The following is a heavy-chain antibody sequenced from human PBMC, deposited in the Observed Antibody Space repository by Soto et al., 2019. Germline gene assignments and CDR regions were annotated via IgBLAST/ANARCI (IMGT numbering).Heavy chain of an antibody. CDR1: GFTFSTYA. J-gene: IGHJ4*02. V-gene: IGHV3-23*01. Sequence: DVQLLESGGGLVQPGGSLRLSCAASGFTFSTYAMSWVRQAPGKALEWVSSITSSGTDTFYADSVKGRFTISRDNSENTLYLQMNSLRAEDTAVYYCAKDRPSIVELFSSFDYWGQGTLVTVSS. CDR3: AKDRPSIVELFSSFDY. D-gene: IGHD3-10*01. CDR2: ITSSGTDT.